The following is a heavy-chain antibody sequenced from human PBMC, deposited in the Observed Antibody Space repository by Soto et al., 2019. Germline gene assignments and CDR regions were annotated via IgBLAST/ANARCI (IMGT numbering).Heavy chain of an antibody. CDR3: AKARDQQWVRLPFDY. V-gene: IGHV3-23*01. Sequence: EVQLLKSGGGLVQPGGSLRLSCVGSGFFFSSYTMTWVRQAPGKGLEWVSSFSATSENTYYADSVRGRFTISRDNSKNTLFLQMNSLAAEDTDMYYCAKARDQQWVRLPFDYWGQGILVIVSS. D-gene: IGHD6-19*01. CDR1: GFFFSSYT. J-gene: IGHJ4*02. CDR2: FSATSENT.